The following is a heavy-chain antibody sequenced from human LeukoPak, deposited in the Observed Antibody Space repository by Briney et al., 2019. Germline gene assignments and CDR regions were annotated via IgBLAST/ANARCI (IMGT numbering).Heavy chain of an antibody. CDR1: GGSISTSSYY. CDR2: IHYSGRT. V-gene: IGHV4-39*01. CDR3: ARNSGNYLGWFDP. Sequence: TSETLSLTCTVSGGSISTSSYYWGWIRQPPAEGLEWIGTIHYSGRTYYNPSLKSRVTISVDTSKNQFSLKMSSVTAADTAMYYCARNSGNYLGWFDPWGQGTLVTVSS. D-gene: IGHD1-26*01. J-gene: IGHJ5*02.